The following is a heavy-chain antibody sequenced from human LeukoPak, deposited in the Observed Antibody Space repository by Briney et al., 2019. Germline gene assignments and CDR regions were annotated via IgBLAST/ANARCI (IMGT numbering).Heavy chain of an antibody. D-gene: IGHD4-17*01. CDR2: INSDESST. CDR1: GFTFSRYW. J-gene: IGHJ4*02. CDR3: ARAGYGEAY. Sequence: GGSLRLSCAASGFTFSRYWLHWVRQAPGEGLVWVSRINSDESSTTYADSVKGRFTISRDNAKNTLYLQMNSLRAEDTAVYYCARAGYGEAYWGQGTLVTVSS. V-gene: IGHV3-74*01.